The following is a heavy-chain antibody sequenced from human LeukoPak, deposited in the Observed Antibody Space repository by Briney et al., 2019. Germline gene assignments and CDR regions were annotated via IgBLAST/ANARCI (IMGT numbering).Heavy chain of an antibody. V-gene: IGHV3-23*01. Sequence: GGSLRLSCAASGFTFSSYAMSWVRQAPGKGPEWVSAISGSGGSTYYADSVKGRFTISRDNAKNSLYLQMNSLRAEDTAVYYCAREALDYYDSSGYYYGTHWGQGTLVTVSS. CDR1: GFTFSSYA. CDR3: AREALDYYDSSGYYYGTH. J-gene: IGHJ4*02. CDR2: ISGSGGST. D-gene: IGHD3-22*01.